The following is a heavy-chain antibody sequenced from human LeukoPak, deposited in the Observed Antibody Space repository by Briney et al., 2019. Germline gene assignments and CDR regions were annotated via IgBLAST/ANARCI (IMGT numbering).Heavy chain of an antibody. CDR1: GGSISSYY. V-gene: IGHV4-59*08. D-gene: IGHD3-9*01. CDR2: IYYSGST. CDR3: ARHIYDILTGSDYYYGMDV. J-gene: IGHJ6*02. Sequence: SETLSLTCTVSGGSISSYYWSWIRQPPGKGLEWIGYIYYSGSTNYNPSLKSRVTISVDTSKNRFSLKLSSVTAADTAVYYCARHIYDILTGSDYYYGMDVWGQGTTVTVSS.